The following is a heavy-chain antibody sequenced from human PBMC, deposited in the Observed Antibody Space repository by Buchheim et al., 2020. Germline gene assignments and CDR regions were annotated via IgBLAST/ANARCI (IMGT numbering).Heavy chain of an antibody. J-gene: IGHJ6*02. CDR1: GYSFTSYW. V-gene: IGHV5-51*01. CDR2: IYPGDSDT. CDR3: ARLGDTAMGSKYYYDYGMDV. Sequence: EVQLVQSGAEVKKPGESLKISCKGSGYSFTSYWIGWVRQMPGKGLEWMGIIYPGDSDTRYIPSFQGQVTISAVQSISSSYPQWSSLKASDTAMYYCARLGDTAMGSKYYYDYGMDVWGQGTT. D-gene: IGHD5-18*01.